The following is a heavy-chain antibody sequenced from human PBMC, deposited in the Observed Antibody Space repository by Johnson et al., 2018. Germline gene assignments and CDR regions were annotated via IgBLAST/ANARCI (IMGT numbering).Heavy chain of an antibody. Sequence: EVQLVESGGGLVQXGGSLRLXCAASGFTFDDYAMHWVRQAPGKGLEWVSGISWNSGSIGYADSVKGRLTISRDNAKNSLHLQVNSLRAEDMTVYYCVSRSTTYLGWFDPWGQGTLVTVSP. V-gene: IGHV3-9*03. CDR1: GFTFDDYA. J-gene: IGHJ5*02. D-gene: IGHD2-2*01. CDR2: ISWNSGSI. CDR3: VSRSTTYLGWFDP.